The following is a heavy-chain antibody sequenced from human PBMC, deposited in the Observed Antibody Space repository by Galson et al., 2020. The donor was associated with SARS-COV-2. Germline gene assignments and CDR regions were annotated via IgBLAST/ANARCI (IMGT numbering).Heavy chain of an antibody. J-gene: IGHJ6*02. CDR2: INTNTGNP. CDR3: ARDGDIVVVVAATESDYYDGMDV. Sequence: ASVKVSCKASGYTFTSYAMNWVRQAPGQGLEWMGWINTNTGNPTYAQGFTGRFVFSLDTSVSTAYLQISSLKAEDTAVYYCARDGDIVVVVAATESDYYDGMDVWGQGTTVTVSS. V-gene: IGHV7-4-1*02. CDR1: GYTFTSYA. D-gene: IGHD2-15*01.